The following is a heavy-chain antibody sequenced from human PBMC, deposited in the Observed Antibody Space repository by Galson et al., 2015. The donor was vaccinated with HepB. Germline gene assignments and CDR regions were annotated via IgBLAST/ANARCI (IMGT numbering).Heavy chain of an antibody. CDR3: AKDPYLYSALAGTMAGFDY. CDR1: GFTFSNYG. J-gene: IGHJ4*02. Sequence: SLRLSCAASGFTFSNYGMHWVRQAPGKGLEWVAVISYGGSNTYYADSVKGRFTISGDNSKNTLYLQMNSLRAEDTALYYCAKDPYLYSALAGTMAGFDYWGQGTLVTVSS. D-gene: IGHD6-19*01. V-gene: IGHV3-30*18. CDR2: ISYGGSNT.